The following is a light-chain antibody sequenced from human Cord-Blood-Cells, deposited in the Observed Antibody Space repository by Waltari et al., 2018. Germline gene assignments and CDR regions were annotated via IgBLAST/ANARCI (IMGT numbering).Light chain of an antibody. J-gene: IGLJ1*01. V-gene: IGLV2-8*01. Sequence: QSALTQPPSASGSPGQSVTIPCTGTSSDVGGYNQVSWYQQHPGKAPKLMIYEVSKRPSGVPDRFSGSKSGNTASLTVSGLQAEDEADYYCSSYAGSNNLVFGTGTKVTVL. CDR3: SSYAGSNNLV. CDR1: SSDVGGYNQ. CDR2: EVS.